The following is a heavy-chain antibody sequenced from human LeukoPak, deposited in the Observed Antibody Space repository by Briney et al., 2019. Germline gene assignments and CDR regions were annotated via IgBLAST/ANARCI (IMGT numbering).Heavy chain of an antibody. J-gene: IGHJ6*02. Sequence: GGSLRLSCAASGFTFSSYDMHWVRQATGKGLEWVSAIGTAGDTYYPGSVKGRFTISRENAKNSLYLQMNSLRAGDTAVYYCARGDYDGNWGGFGYYGMDVWGQGTTVTVSS. CDR2: IGTAGDT. CDR1: GFTFSSYD. D-gene: IGHD3-3*01. CDR3: ARGDYDGNWGGFGYYGMDV. V-gene: IGHV3-13*01.